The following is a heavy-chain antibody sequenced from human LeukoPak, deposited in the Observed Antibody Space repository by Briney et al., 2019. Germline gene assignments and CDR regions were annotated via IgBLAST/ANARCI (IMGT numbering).Heavy chain of an antibody. J-gene: IGHJ4*02. D-gene: IGHD3-10*01. CDR3: AKRGVVIRVFLVGFHKEAYYFDS. V-gene: IGHV3-23*01. Sequence: AGRSLRLPCPISGITRSNYGISWGRQAPGKGLKWVAGLSGRGGGTNYADSVQGRFTISRDNPKNTLYLQMNSLRAEDTAVYFCAKRGVVIRVFLVGFHKEAYYFDSWGQGALVTVSS. CDR2: LSGRGGGT. CDR1: GITRSNYG.